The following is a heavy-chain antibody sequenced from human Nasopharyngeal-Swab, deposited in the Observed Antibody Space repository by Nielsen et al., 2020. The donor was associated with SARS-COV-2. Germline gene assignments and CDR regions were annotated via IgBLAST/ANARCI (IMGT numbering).Heavy chain of an antibody. CDR3: AKMAGYSSSWYGSSLIDY. J-gene: IGHJ4*02. CDR1: GFTFSSYG. V-gene: IGHV3-30*18. D-gene: IGHD6-13*01. CDR2: ISYDGSNK. Sequence: GGSLRLSCAASGFTFSSYGMHRVRQAPGKGLEWVAVISYDGSNKYYADSVKGRFTTSRDNSKNTLYLQMNSLRAEDTAVYYCAKMAGYSSSWYGSSLIDYWGQGTLVTVSS.